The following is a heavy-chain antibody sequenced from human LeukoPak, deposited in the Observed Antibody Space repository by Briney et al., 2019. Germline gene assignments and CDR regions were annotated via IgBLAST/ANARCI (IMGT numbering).Heavy chain of an antibody. D-gene: IGHD2-15*01. J-gene: IGHJ4*02. V-gene: IGHV3-20*04. CDR2: INWNGGST. CDR1: GFTFDDYG. Sequence: GGSLRLSCAASGFTFDDYGMSWVRQAPGKGLEWVSGINWNGGSTGYADSVKGRFTISRDNAKNSLCLQMNSLRAEDTALYYCAREYEIGYCSGGSCYSGYWGQGTLVTVSS. CDR3: AREYEIGYCSGGSCYSGY.